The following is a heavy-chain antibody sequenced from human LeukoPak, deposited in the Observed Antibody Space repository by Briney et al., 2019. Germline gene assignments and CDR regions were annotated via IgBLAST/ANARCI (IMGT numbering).Heavy chain of an antibody. CDR1: GFTFSSYA. CDR3: AREGGRDGYNYDY. V-gene: IGHV3-30-3*01. D-gene: IGHD5-24*01. Sequence: PGRSLRLSCAASGFTFSSYATHWVRQAPGKGLEWVAGISYDGSNKYYADSVKGRFTISRDNSKNTLYLQMNSLRAEGTAVYYCAREGGRDGYNYDYWGQGTLVTVSS. J-gene: IGHJ4*02. CDR2: ISYDGSNK.